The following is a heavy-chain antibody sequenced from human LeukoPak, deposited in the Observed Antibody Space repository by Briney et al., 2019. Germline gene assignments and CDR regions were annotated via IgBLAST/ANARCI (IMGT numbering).Heavy chain of an antibody. CDR2: IRSKAYGGST. Sequence: GSLRLSCSASGFTFGDYAMSWFRQAPGKGLEWVGFIRSKAYGGSTEYAASLKGGFTISRDDSKSIAYLQMNSLKTEDTAVYYCTRGYDYVFYFDSWGQGTLVTVSS. J-gene: IGHJ4*02. D-gene: IGHD3-16*01. CDR1: GFTFGDYA. CDR3: TRGYDYVFYFDS. V-gene: IGHV3-49*03.